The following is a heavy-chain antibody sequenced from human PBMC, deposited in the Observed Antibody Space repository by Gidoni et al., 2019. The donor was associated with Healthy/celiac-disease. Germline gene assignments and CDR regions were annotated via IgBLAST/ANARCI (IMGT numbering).Heavy chain of an antibody. CDR3: ARRYYDILTGYYNHIDY. CDR1: GYTFTSYG. D-gene: IGHD3-9*01. J-gene: IGHJ4*02. CDR2: ISAYNGNT. Sequence: QVQLVQSGAEVKKPGASVKVSCKASGYTFTSYGISWVRQAPGQGLEWMGWISAYNGNTNYAQKLQGRVTMTTDTSTSTAYMELRSLRSDDTAVYYCARRYYDILTGYYNHIDYWGQGTLVTVSS. V-gene: IGHV1-18*04.